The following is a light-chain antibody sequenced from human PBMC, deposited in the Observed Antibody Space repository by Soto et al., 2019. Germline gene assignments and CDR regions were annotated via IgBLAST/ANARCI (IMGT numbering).Light chain of an antibody. CDR1: QSVSRF. CDR3: QQYNSYPRT. CDR2: DTS. J-gene: IGKJ1*01. Sequence: EIVMTQSPATLSVSPGERVTLSCRASQSVSRFLAWYQQRPGQAPRLLIYDTSTRATGVPARFSGSGSGTDFTLTISSLQPEDFATYYCQQYNSYPRTFGQGTKVEIK. V-gene: IGKV3-15*01.